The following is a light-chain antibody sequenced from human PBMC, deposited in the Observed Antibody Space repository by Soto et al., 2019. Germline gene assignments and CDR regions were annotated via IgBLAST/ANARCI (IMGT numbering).Light chain of an antibody. V-gene: IGLV2-14*03. Sequence: QSALTQPASLSWSPGQSIALSCTGSKGEVGGYKYVSWYQQHPGKAPKLLIFGVSNQPSGVSNRFSGSKSGNTASLTISGLQAEDEADYYCSSYKGSSTVFGGGTQLTVL. J-gene: IGLJ3*02. CDR1: KGEVGGYKY. CDR3: SSYKGSSTV. CDR2: GVS.